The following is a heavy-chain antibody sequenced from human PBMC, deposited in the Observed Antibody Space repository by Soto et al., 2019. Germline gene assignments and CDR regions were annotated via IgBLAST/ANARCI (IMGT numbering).Heavy chain of an antibody. CDR1: GGSISSDEYC. J-gene: IGHJ4*02. D-gene: IGHD1-26*01. CDR3: ARGPSGDKVDY. CDR2: IYNRGST. Sequence: QVQLQESGPGLVEPSQTVSLTCTVSGGSISSDEYCWSWIRQTPGKGLEWIGHIYNRGSTYSNPSLTSRVTLSVDTPKNQFSLKLSSVTAADTAVYYCARGPSGDKVDYWGQGTLVTVSS. V-gene: IGHV4-30-4*01.